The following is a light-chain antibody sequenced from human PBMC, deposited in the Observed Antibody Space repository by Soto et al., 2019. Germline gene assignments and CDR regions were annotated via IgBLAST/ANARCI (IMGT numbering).Light chain of an antibody. CDR2: AAS. J-gene: IGKJ2*01. V-gene: IGKV3-20*01. CDR1: QSIKNY. Sequence: EIVLTQSPGTLSLSPGEIATLSCRASQSIKNYLAWYQQRPGQSPRLLIYAASSRATGVPHRFSGGGSATDLTLTVSRLEPEDFVVYYCQQFGGSPRTFGQGTKLEIK. CDR3: QQFGGSPRT.